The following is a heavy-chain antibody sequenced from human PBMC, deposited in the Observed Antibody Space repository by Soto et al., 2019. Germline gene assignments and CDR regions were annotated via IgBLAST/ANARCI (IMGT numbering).Heavy chain of an antibody. CDR1: GFTFSSYS. CDR3: ARERSGCDLDY. D-gene: IGHD6-19*01. J-gene: IGHJ4*02. CDR2: ISSSSTYM. Sequence: EVQLVESGGGLVKPGGSLRLSCSASGFTFSSYSMNWVRQAPGKGLEWVSSISSSSTYMYYADSVKGRFTISRDNAKNSLYLQMNSLRAEDTAVYYCARERSGCDLDYWGQGTLVTVSS. V-gene: IGHV3-21*02.